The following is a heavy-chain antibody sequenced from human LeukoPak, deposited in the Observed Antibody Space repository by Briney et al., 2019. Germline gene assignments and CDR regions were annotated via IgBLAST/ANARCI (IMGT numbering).Heavy chain of an antibody. D-gene: IGHD3-22*01. J-gene: IGHJ6*03. CDR3: ARQDDSSGYYRYYYYYMDV. CDR2: IYYSGST. CDR1: GGSISSGSYY. V-gene: IGHV4-39*01. Sequence: SQTLSLTCTVSGGSISSGSYYWGWIRQPPGKGLEWIGSIYYSGSTYYNPSLKSRVTISVDTSKNQFSLKLSSVTAADTAVYYCARQDDSSGYYRYYYYYMDVWGKGTTVTVSS.